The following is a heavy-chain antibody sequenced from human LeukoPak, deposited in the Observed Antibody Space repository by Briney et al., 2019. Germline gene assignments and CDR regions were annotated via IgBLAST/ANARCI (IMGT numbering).Heavy chain of an antibody. Sequence: SETLSLTCTVSGGSINSRPYSWGWIRQPPGKGLEWLGSFYYSGSTYYKPSLKSRVTISVDTSKNQFSLKLSSVTAADTAVYYCARHRSGWLQSSFDYWGQGTLVTVSS. CDR2: FYYSGST. V-gene: IGHV4-39*01. J-gene: IGHJ4*02. CDR3: ARHRSGWLQSSFDY. CDR1: GGSINSRPYS. D-gene: IGHD5-24*01.